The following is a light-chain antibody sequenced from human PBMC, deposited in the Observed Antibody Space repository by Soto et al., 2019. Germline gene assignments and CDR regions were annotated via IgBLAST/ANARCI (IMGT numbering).Light chain of an antibody. J-gene: IGKJ1*01. CDR3: QQYNRLWT. CDR1: QSVSFR. CDR2: DAS. V-gene: IGKV1-5*01. Sequence: DIQMTQSPSSLSASVGDSATITCRASQSVSFRLAWYQQKPGRAPKLLISDASNLERGAPSRFSGGGFGTEFTLTISSLQPEDFATYYCQQYNRLWTFGQGTKLEIK.